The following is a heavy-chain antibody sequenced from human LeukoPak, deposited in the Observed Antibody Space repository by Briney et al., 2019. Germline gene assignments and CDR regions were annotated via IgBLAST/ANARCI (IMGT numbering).Heavy chain of an antibody. CDR2: IGSGGRHI. Sequence: GGSLRLSCAASGFTFSTYTMNWVRQAPGKGLEWVASIGSGGRHIHYADSVKGRFTISRDNAKNSLYLQMNSLRAEDTAVYFCARSGYTYGFDYWGQGALVTVSS. V-gene: IGHV3-21*01. CDR1: GFTFSTYT. CDR3: ARSGYTYGFDY. D-gene: IGHD5-18*01. J-gene: IGHJ4*02.